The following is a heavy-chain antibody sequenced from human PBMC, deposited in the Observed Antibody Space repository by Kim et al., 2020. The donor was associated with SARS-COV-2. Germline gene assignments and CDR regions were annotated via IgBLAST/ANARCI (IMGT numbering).Heavy chain of an antibody. V-gene: IGHV3-9*01. J-gene: IGHJ6*02. D-gene: IGHD4-17*01. CDR3: AKAVTVTAYYYYYGMDV. Sequence: KGRLTNSRDNAKNSLYLQMNSLRAEDTALYYCAKAVTVTAYYYYYGMDVWGQGTTVTVSS.